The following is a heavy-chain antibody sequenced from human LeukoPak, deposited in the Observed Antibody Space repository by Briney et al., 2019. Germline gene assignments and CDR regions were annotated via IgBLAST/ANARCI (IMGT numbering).Heavy chain of an antibody. Sequence: PGGSLRLSCAASGFTFSSPAMSWVRQAPGKGLEWVSAISGSGGSTYYADSVKGRLTISRDNSKNTLYLQMNSLRAEDTAVYYCAKPHSGYSYDNWFDPWGQGTLVTVSS. CDR2: ISGSGGST. J-gene: IGHJ5*02. CDR3: AKPHSGYSYDNWFDP. CDR1: GFTFSSPA. V-gene: IGHV3-23*01. D-gene: IGHD5-18*01.